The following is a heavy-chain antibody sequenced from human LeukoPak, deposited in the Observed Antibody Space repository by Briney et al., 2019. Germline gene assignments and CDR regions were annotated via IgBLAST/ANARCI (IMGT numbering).Heavy chain of an antibody. V-gene: IGHV1-2*02. CDR3: AREGDCNGTSCYTGNWFDP. CDR1: GYTFTDYY. D-gene: IGHD2-2*02. Sequence: ASVKVSCKASGYTFTDYYIHWVRQAPGQGLEWMGWINPNSGGTNYAQKFQGRVTMTRDTSISTAYMELSNLRSDDPAVYYCAREGDCNGTSCYTGNWFDPWGQGTLVTVSS. J-gene: IGHJ5*02. CDR2: INPNSGGT.